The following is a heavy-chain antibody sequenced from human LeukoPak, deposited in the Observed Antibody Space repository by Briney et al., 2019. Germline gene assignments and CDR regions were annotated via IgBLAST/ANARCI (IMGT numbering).Heavy chain of an antibody. V-gene: IGHV3-23*01. CDR1: GFTFSSYA. CDR2: ISGSGGST. Sequence: PGGSLRLSCAASGFTFSSYAMSWVRQAPGKGLEWVSAISGSGGSTYYADSVKGRFTISRDNSKNTLYLQMNSLRTEDTAVYYCAKVKYCRGDCSGYFDYWGQGTLVTVSS. D-gene: IGHD2-21*02. CDR3: AKVKYCRGDCSGYFDY. J-gene: IGHJ4*02.